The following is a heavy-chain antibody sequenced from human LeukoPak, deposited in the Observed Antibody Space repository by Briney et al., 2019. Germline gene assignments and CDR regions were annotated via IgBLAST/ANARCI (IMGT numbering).Heavy chain of an antibody. CDR3: ASVNINCGGDCYKFDS. V-gene: IGHV1-46*01. J-gene: IGHJ4*02. Sequence: ASVKVSCKASGDTFTNYYIHWVRQAPGQGPEWMGIIDPSGGSTRYAQRFPGRVTMTSDTSTSTVYMELSSLRSDDTAVYYCASVNINCGGDCYKFDSWGQGTLVTVSS. CDR2: IDPSGGST. CDR1: GDTFTNYY. D-gene: IGHD2-21*02.